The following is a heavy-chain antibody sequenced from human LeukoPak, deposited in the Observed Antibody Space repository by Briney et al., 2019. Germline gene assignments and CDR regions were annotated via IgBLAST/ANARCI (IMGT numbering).Heavy chain of an antibody. V-gene: IGHV1-18*01. D-gene: IGHD2-21*02. CDR1: GYTFTSYG. CDR3: ARWEDCGGDCYSYYGMDV. CDR2: ISAYSGNT. Sequence: ASVKVSCKASGYTFTSYGISWVRQAPGQGLEWMGWISAYSGNTNYAQKLQGRVTMTTDTSTSTAYMELRSLRSDDTAVYYCARWEDCGGDCYSYYGMDVWGQGTTVTVSS. J-gene: IGHJ6*02.